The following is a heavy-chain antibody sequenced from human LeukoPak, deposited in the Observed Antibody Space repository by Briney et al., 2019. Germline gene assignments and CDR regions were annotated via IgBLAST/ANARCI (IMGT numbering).Heavy chain of an antibody. CDR2: IDPSDSYT. Sequence: PGESLKISCKASGYTFTRHWISWVRQMPGKGLEWMARIDPSDSYTNYDPSFQGHLTISADKSSTTAYLQWSSLKATDTATYYCARHHGDGIPVANFDYWGQGTLVTVSS. D-gene: IGHD6-19*01. CDR1: GYTFTRHW. CDR3: ARHHGDGIPVANFDY. J-gene: IGHJ4*02. V-gene: IGHV5-10-1*01.